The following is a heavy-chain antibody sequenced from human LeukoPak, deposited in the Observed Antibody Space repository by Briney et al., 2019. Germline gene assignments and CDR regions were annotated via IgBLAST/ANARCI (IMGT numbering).Heavy chain of an antibody. J-gene: IGHJ6*03. CDR3: ARVGFATHYYMDV. CDR2: IGSSSSII. CDR1: GVTFSSYS. D-gene: IGHD3-10*01. Sequence: GGSLRLSCAASGVTFSSYSMNWVRQAPGKGLEWVSYIGSSSSIINYADSVKGRFTISRDNAKNSLYLQMNSLRAEDTALYYCARVGFATHYYMDVWGKGTTVTVSS. V-gene: IGHV3-48*01.